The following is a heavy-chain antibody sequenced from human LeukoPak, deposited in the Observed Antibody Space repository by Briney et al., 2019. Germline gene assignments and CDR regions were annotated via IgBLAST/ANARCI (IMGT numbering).Heavy chain of an antibody. Sequence: GASVKVSCKASGYMFSRNVINWVRQAPGQRPEWMGWINTSTGKSANVQGFTGRFVFSFDTSVTTAYLEINSLKPEDTAVYYCATDGQQPMDYFDYWGQGTLVTVSS. CDR1: GYMFSRNV. D-gene: IGHD2-8*01. J-gene: IGHJ4*02. CDR2: INTSTGKS. CDR3: ATDGQQPMDYFDY. V-gene: IGHV7-4-1*02.